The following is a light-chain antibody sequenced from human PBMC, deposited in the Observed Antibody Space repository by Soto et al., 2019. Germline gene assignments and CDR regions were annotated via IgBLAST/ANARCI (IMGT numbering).Light chain of an antibody. Sequence: QSVLTQPASVCGSPGQSITISCTGTSTDVGGYKYVSWYQQHPGKAPKFMIYDVTSRPSGISNRFSGSKSGNTAFLIISGLQAEDEADYYCLSYTSSDTYVFGTGTKVTV. CDR1: STDVGGYKY. V-gene: IGLV2-14*01. CDR3: LSYTSSDTYV. J-gene: IGLJ1*01. CDR2: DVT.